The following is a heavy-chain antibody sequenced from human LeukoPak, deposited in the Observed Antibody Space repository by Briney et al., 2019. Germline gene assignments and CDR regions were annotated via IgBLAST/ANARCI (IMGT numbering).Heavy chain of an antibody. V-gene: IGHV4-39*01. J-gene: IGHJ4*02. CDR3: ARRNYDFWSGYWIAFSGEPKIEPLFDY. D-gene: IGHD3-3*01. Sequence: SETLSLTCTVSGGSISSSSYYWGWIRQPPGKGLEWIGSIYYSGSTYYNPSLKSRVTISVDTSKNQFSLKLSSVTAADTAVYYCARRNYDFWSGYWIAFSGEPKIEPLFDYWGQGTLVTVSS. CDR1: GGSISSSSYY. CDR2: IYYSGST.